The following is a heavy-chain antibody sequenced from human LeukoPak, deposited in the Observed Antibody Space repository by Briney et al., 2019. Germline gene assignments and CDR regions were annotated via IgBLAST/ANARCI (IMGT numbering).Heavy chain of an antibody. CDR1: GYTFTTYG. Sequence: GASVKVSCKASGYTFTTYGFSWVRQAPGQGLEWMGWISAYNGDTNYAQKLQGRLTLTTDTSTTTAYMELRSLRSDDTAVYYCAGSLGYCTSNVCYLKYWGQGTLVTVSS. CDR2: ISAYNGDT. J-gene: IGHJ4*02. D-gene: IGHD2-8*01. V-gene: IGHV1-18*01. CDR3: AGSLGYCTSNVCYLKY.